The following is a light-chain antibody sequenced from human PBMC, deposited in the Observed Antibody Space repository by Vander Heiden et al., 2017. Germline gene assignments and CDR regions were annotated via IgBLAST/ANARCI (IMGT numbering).Light chain of an antibody. CDR2: GTS. Sequence: EIVMTQSPAIPSASPGERATLSCRASRSVSANLAWYKQKPGQAPRLIIYGTSTRATGVPARFSGSGSGTQFILSISRLQSEDFALYYCQQYSDWPRTFGQGTKVEIK. CDR1: RSVSAN. J-gene: IGKJ1*01. V-gene: IGKV3-15*01. CDR3: QQYSDWPRT.